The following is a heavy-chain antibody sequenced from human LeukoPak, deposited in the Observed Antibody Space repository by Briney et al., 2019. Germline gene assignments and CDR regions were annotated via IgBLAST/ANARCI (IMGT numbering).Heavy chain of an antibody. CDR1: GFTFSHYW. V-gene: IGHV3-74*01. CDR3: AVPQPTVTLFDY. D-gene: IGHD5-24*01. J-gene: IGHJ4*02. Sequence: PGRSLRLSCAASGFTFSHYWMHWVRQIPGKGLVWVSRINGPGTTTNYADSVKGRFTISRDNAKNTLYLHMNSLRAEDTAVYYCAVPQPTVTLFDYWGQGALVTVSS. CDR2: INGPGTTT.